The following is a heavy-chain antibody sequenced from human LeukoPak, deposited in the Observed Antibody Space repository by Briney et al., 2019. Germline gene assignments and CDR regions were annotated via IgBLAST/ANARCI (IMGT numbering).Heavy chain of an antibody. CDR3: LGDYYDSSGFYYFDY. D-gene: IGHD3-22*01. V-gene: IGHV4-38-2*01. CDR1: GYSISSGYF. J-gene: IGHJ4*02. Sequence: SETLSLTCAVSGYSISSGYFWGWVRQPPGKGLEWIGSIYQSGRTYYNPSLKSRVTISRDTSKNQFSLKLSSVTAADTAVYYCLGDYYDSSGFYYFDYWGQGTLVTVSS. CDR2: IYQSGRT.